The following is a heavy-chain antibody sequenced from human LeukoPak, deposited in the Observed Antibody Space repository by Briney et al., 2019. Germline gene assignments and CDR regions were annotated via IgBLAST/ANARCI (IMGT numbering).Heavy chain of an antibody. Sequence: PSETLSLTCTVSGGSFTTSSHYWGWIRQPPGKGLEWIGSLYNSGSTYYNPSLQSRVTISVETSKNQFSLKLSSVTTADTAVYYCARLTWTDADDYWGQGTLVSVSS. CDR3: ARLTWTDADDY. CDR1: GGSFTTSSHY. V-gene: IGHV4-39*01. CDR2: LYNSGST. J-gene: IGHJ4*02. D-gene: IGHD3/OR15-3a*01.